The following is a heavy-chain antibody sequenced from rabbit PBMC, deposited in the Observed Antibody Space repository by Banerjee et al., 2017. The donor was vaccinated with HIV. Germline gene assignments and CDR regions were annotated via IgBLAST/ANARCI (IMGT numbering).Heavy chain of an antibody. Sequence: QEQLEESGGDLVKPEGSLTLTCKASGFDFSSNAMCWVRQAPGKRPEWIGCIYRDYDSTWYANWAKGRFTISKTSSTTVTLQMTSLTAADTATYFCAREANYVDWSYDLWGPGTLVTVS. D-gene: IGHD8-1*01. V-gene: IGHV1S45*01. CDR3: AREANYVDWSYDL. CDR1: GFDFSSNA. CDR2: IYRDYDST. J-gene: IGHJ4*01.